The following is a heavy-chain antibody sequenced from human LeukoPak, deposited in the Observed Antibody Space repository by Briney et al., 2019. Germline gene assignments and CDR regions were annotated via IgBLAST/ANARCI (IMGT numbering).Heavy chain of an antibody. V-gene: IGHV3-30-3*01. J-gene: IGHJ4*02. CDR2: ISYDGSNK. D-gene: IGHD4-17*01. CDR1: GFTFSSYA. Sequence: SGGSLRLSCAASGFTFSSYAMHWVRQAPGKGLEWVAVISYDGSNKYYADSVKGRFTISRDNSKNTLYLQMNSLRSDDTAVYYCARDSNDYGAPHPSDDYWGQGTLVTVSS. CDR3: ARDSNDYGAPHPSDDY.